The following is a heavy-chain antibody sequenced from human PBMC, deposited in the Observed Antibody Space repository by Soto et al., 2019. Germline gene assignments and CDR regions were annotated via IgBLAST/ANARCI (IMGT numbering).Heavy chain of an antibody. D-gene: IGHD6-13*01. V-gene: IGHV3-23*01. J-gene: IGHJ6*02. Sequence: GGSLRLSCAASGFTFSSYAMSWVRQAPGKGLEWVSAISGSGGSTYYADSVKGRFTISRDNSKNTLYLQMNSLRAEDTAVYYCAKDRRSSSWYRLEYYYYYGMDVWGQGTTVTVSS. CDR1: GFTFSSYA. CDR2: ISGSGGST. CDR3: AKDRRSSSWYRLEYYYYYGMDV.